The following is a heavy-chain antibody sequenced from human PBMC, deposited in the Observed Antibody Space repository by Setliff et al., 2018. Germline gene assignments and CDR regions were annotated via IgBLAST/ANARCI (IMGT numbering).Heavy chain of an antibody. CDR1: GGSISGYY. V-gene: IGHV4-4*07. D-gene: IGHD3-10*01. J-gene: IGHJ4*02. Sequence: SETLSLTCTVSGGSISGYYWTWIRQPVGKGLEWIGRMYGNSNYNPSLKSRVTMSIDTSKNKFSLKLWSVTAADTSVYYCARESATIGEFPLYYFDKWGQGIPVTVSS. CDR3: ARESATIGEFPLYYFDK. CDR2: MYGNS.